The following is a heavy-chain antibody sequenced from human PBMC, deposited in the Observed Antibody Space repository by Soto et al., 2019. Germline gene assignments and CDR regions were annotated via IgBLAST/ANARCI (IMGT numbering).Heavy chain of an antibody. Sequence: GGSLRLSCAASGFTFSNFAMTWVRQAPGEGLEWVSSISGTDDYTYYADSVKGRFTISRDNALNTVHLQMSSLRVEDTAVYYCAKDWYHTIDSWGQGIPVTVSS. V-gene: IGHV3-23*01. D-gene: IGHD1-20*01. CDR2: ISGTDDYT. CDR3: AKDWYHTIDS. CDR1: GFTFSNFA. J-gene: IGHJ4*02.